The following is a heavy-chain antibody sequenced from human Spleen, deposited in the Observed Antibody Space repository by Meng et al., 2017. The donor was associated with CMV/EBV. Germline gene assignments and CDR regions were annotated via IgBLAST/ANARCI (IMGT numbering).Heavy chain of an antibody. D-gene: IGHD3-10*01. Sequence: SGYTFTNYYIHWVRQAPGQGLEWMGIINPSGGSTSYAQKFQGRVTMTRDTSTSTVYMGLSSLRSEDTAVYYCARDLGLLWFGELLGYWGQGTLVTVSS. CDR1: GYTFTNYY. CDR2: INPSGGST. CDR3: ARDLGLLWFGELLGY. V-gene: IGHV1-46*01. J-gene: IGHJ4*02.